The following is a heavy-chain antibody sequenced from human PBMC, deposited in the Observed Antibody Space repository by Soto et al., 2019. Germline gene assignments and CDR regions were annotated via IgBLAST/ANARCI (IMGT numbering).Heavy chain of an antibody. Sequence: SETLSLTCTVSGGSISSYYWSWIRQPPGKGLEWIGYIYYSGTTNYNPSLKSRVTISVDTSKNHFSLQLSSVTAADTAVYYCCLWVERRPPYYYIDVWGKGTSVTVSS. CDR3: CLWVERRPPYYYIDV. V-gene: IGHV4-59*01. J-gene: IGHJ6*03. CDR1: GGSISSYY. CDR2: IYYSGTT. D-gene: IGHD3-16*01.